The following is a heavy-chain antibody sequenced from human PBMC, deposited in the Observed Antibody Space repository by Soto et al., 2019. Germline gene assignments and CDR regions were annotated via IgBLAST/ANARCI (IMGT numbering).Heavy chain of an antibody. D-gene: IGHD6-19*01. J-gene: IGHJ4*02. CDR3: ARDLGGWPDY. Sequence: QVQLVQSGAEVKKPGASVKVSCKASGYTFTSYAIHWVRQAPGQRLEWMGWINAGNGNTNYSQKFQDRVTMTRDTSASTAYMELSSLRSEDTAVYYCARDLGGWPDYWGQGTLVTVSS. CDR2: INAGNGNT. CDR1: GYTFTSYA. V-gene: IGHV1-3*01.